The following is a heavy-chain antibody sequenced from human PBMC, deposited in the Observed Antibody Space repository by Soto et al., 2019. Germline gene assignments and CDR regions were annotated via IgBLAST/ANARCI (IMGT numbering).Heavy chain of an antibody. CDR3: VNESQRGGCYPFDY. D-gene: IGHD6-19*01. CDR1: GFTFSMYW. J-gene: IGHJ4*02. CDR2: IKEDGSEK. V-gene: IGHV3-7*01. Sequence: EVQLVESGGGLVQPGGSLRLSCAASGFTFSMYWMNWVRQTPGKGLEWVANIKEDGSEKYYVDSAKGRFIISRDNAKNALYLQMNSLRAEDTGVYYCVNESQRGGCYPFDYWGQGALVTVSS.